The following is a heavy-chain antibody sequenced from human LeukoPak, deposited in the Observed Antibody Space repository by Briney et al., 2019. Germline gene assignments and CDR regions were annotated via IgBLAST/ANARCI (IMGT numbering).Heavy chain of an antibody. J-gene: IGHJ5*02. CDR1: GGTFNNSA. CDR2: IMPLFGTA. V-gene: IGHV1-69*05. Sequence: SVKVSCKTSGGTFNNSAISWVRQAPGQGLEWLGGIMPLFGTAGYAQTFQGRVTITKDESTRTVYLELTSLTSDDTAVYYCARDVHGDYGSGWFDPWGQGTLVSVSS. CDR3: ARDVHGDYGSGWFDP. D-gene: IGHD4-17*01.